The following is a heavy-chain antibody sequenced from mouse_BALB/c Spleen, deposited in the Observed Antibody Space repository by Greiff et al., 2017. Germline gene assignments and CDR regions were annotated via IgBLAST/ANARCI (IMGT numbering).Heavy chain of an antibody. D-gene: IGHD1-1*01. Sequence: EVQLQQSGAELVKPGASVKLSCTASGFNIKDTYMHWVKQRPEQGLEWIGRIDPANGNTKYDPKFQGKATITADTSSNTAYLQLSSLTSEDTAVYYCARDPLYYYGSSYDPFYAMDYWGQGTSVTVSS. CDR2: IDPANGNT. CDR1: GFNIKDTY. CDR3: ARDPLYYYGSSYDPFYAMDY. J-gene: IGHJ4*01. V-gene: IGHV14-3*02.